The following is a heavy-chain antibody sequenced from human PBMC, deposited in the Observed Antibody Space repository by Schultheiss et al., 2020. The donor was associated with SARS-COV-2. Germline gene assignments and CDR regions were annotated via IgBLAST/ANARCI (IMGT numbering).Heavy chain of an antibody. V-gene: IGHV4-38-2*01. CDR3: ARGGSSGLSS. D-gene: IGHD6-19*01. CDR2: IYYSGST. J-gene: IGHJ4*02. CDR1: GYSISSGYY. Sequence: SETLSLTCAVSGYSISSGYYWGWIRQPPGKGLEWIGYIYYSGSTNYNPSLKSRVTISVDTSKNQFSLKLSSVTAADTAVYYCARGGSSGLSSWGQGTLVTVSS.